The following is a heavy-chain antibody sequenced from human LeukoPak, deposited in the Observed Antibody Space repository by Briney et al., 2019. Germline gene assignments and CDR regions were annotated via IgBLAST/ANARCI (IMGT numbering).Heavy chain of an antibody. CDR3: ARDRQLDYYYYGMDV. Sequence: ASVKVSCKASGYDFTSVGVTWVRRAPGQGLEWMGWISPYNGNTRYAQKFQGRVTMTTDTSTSTAYMELRSLRSDDTAVYYCARDRQLDYYYYGMDVWGQGTTVTVSS. V-gene: IGHV1-18*01. CDR2: ISPYNGNT. D-gene: IGHD6-6*01. CDR1: GYDFTSVG. J-gene: IGHJ6*02.